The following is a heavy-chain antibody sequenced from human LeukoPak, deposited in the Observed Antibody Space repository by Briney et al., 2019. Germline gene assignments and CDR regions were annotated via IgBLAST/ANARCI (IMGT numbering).Heavy chain of an antibody. D-gene: IGHD3-22*01. CDR2: ISAYNGNT. CDR3: ARHRNGGWYYYDSSGYYSDY. Sequence: ASVKVSCKASGYTFTSYGISWVRQAPGQGLEWMGWISAYNGNTNYAQKLQGRVTMTTDTSTSTAYMELRSLRSDDTAVYYCARHRNGGWYYYDSSGYYSDYWGQGTLVTVSS. J-gene: IGHJ4*02. CDR1: GYTFTSYG. V-gene: IGHV1-18*01.